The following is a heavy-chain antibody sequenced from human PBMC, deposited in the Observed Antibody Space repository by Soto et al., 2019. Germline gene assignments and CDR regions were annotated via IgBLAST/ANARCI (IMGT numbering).Heavy chain of an antibody. J-gene: IGHJ6*02. D-gene: IGHD2-21*01. V-gene: IGHV1-8*01. CDR1: GYTFTIYD. Sequence: ASVKVSCKASGYTFTIYDINWVRQATGQGLEWMGWMNPNSGNTGYAQKFQGRVTMTRNTSISTAYMELSSLRSEDTAVYYCARCDGTDECGFVWCPHYYYYGMDVWGQGTTVTVSS. CDR2: MNPNSGNT. CDR3: ARCDGTDECGFVWCPHYYYYGMDV.